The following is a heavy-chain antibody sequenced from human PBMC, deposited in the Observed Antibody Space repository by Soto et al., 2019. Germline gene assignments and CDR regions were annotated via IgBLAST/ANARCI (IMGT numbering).Heavy chain of an antibody. J-gene: IGHJ6*02. CDR2: INAGNGNT. CDR1: GYTFTSYA. Sequence: GASVKVSCKASGYTFTSYAMHWVRQAPGQRLEWMGWINAGNGNTKYSQKFQGRVTMTTDTSTSTAYMELRSLRSDDTAVYYCARVSVSSWYDYYYGMDVWGQGTTVTVSS. D-gene: IGHD6-13*01. V-gene: IGHV1-3*01. CDR3: ARVSVSSWYDYYYGMDV.